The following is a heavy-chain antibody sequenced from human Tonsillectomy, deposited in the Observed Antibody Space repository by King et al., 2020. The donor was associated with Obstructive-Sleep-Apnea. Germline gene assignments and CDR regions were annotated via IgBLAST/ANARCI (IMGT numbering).Heavy chain of an antibody. Sequence: VQLVESGGGLVQPGRSLRLSCAVSGFTFDDYAMHWVRQAPGKGLGWVSGISWNSGTIGYFDSVKGRFTISRDNAKNSLYLQMNSLRAEDTALYYCEKGDYGSGQSGGDVWGQGTTVTVSS. J-gene: IGHJ6*02. CDR3: EKGDYGSGQSGGDV. CDR2: ISWNSGTI. V-gene: IGHV3-9*01. CDR1: GFTFDDYA. D-gene: IGHD3-10*01.